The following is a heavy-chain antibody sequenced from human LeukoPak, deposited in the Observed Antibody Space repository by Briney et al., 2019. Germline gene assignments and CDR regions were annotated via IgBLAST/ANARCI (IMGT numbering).Heavy chain of an antibody. J-gene: IGHJ4*02. D-gene: IGHD1-26*01. CDR2: IYHSGST. CDR1: GYSISSGYY. V-gene: IGHV4-38-2*01. Sequence: PSETLSLTCAVSGYSISSGYYWGWIRQPPGKGLEWIGSIYHSGSTYYNPSLKSRVTISVATSKNQFSLKLSSVTAADTAVYYCAGRDPGIVGATGGFDYWGQGTLVTVSS. CDR3: AGRDPGIVGATGGFDY.